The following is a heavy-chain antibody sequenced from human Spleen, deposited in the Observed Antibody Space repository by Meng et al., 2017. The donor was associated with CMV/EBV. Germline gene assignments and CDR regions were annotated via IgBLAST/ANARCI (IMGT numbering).Heavy chain of an antibody. V-gene: IGHV4-61*01. CDR1: GDSVSSGSYY. CDR2: IYNSGST. CDR3: AREYSSSWYYYYGMDV. D-gene: IGHD6-13*01. Sequence: SETLSLTCTVSGDSVSSGSYYWSWIRQPLGKGLERIGYIYNSGSTTYNPSLKSRGTILVDTSKNQFSLKLSSVTAADTAVYYCAREYSSSWYYYYGMDVWGQGTTVTVSS. J-gene: IGHJ6*02.